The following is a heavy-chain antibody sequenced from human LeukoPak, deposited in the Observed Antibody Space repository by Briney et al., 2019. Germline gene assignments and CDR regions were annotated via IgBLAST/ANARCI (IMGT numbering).Heavy chain of an antibody. J-gene: IGHJ4*02. Sequence: ASVKVSCKASGYTFTGYYMHWVRQAPGQGLEWTGWINPNSGGTNYAQKFQGRVAMTRDTSISTAYMELSRLRSDDTAVYYCARDPVVRGNPFDYWGQGTLVTVSS. CDR3: ARDPVVRGNPFDY. CDR2: INPNSGGT. V-gene: IGHV1-2*02. CDR1: GYTFTGYY. D-gene: IGHD3-10*01.